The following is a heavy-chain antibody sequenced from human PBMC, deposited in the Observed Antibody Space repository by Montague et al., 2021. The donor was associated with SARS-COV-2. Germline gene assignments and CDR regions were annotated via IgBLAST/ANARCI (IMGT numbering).Heavy chain of an antibody. CDR2: ISYDGSNK. CDR3: ARDDDSSSWRYYFDY. V-gene: IGHV3-30*04. Sequence: SLRLSCAASGFTFSSYAMHWVRQAPGKGLEWVAVISYDGSNKYYADSVKGRFTISRDNSKNTLYLQVNSLRAEDTAVYYCARDDDSSSWRYYFDYWGQGTLVTVSS. CDR1: GFTFSSYA. D-gene: IGHD6-13*01. J-gene: IGHJ4*02.